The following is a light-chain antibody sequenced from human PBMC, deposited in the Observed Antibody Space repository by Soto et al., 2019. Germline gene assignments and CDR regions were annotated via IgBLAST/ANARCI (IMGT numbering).Light chain of an antibody. CDR2: GAS. CDR3: QQYGRSPFT. Sequence: EIVMTQSPDTLSLSPWERATLSCRASQSVSSNYVAWFHQKPVQAPRLLIYGASSRATGIPDRFSASGSGTDFTLTISRLEPEDFAVYYCQQYGRSPFTFGPGTKVDIK. CDR1: QSVSSNY. J-gene: IGKJ3*01. V-gene: IGKV3-20*01.